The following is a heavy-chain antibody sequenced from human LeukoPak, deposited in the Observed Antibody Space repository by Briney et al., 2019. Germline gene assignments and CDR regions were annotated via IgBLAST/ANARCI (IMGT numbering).Heavy chain of an antibody. CDR2: MSYAGSDK. CDR1: GFSFSTFG. V-gene: IGHV3-30*18. Sequence: PGGSLRLSCAAFGFSFSTFGMHWVRQAPGKGLQWVAAMSYAGSDKYYTDSLKGRFTISRDNSKNTLYLQMNSLRSEDTAVYYCAKVGGYCSGGTCYSAYYYGLDVWGQGTTVTVSS. D-gene: IGHD2-15*01. CDR3: AKVGGYCSGGTCYSAYYYGLDV. J-gene: IGHJ6*02.